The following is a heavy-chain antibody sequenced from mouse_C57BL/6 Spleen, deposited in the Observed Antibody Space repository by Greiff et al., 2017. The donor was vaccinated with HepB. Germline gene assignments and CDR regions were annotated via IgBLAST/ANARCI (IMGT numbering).Heavy chain of an antibody. CDR1: GYTFTSYW. V-gene: IGHV1-69*01. J-gene: IGHJ2*01. Sequence: VQLQQPGAELVMPGASVKLSCKASGYTFTSYWMHWVKQRPGQGLEWIGEIDPSDSYTNYNQKFKGKSTLTVDKSSSTAYMQLSSLTSEDSAVYYCARPNYYGSSGFDYWGQGTTLTVSS. CDR3: ARPNYYGSSGFDY. D-gene: IGHD1-1*01. CDR2: IDPSDSYT.